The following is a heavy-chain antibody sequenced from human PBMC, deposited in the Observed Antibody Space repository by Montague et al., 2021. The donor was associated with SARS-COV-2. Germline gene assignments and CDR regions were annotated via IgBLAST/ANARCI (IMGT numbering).Heavy chain of an antibody. CDR2: IYYSGST. CDR1: GGSISSSSNY. V-gene: IGHV4-39*01. J-gene: IGHJ4*02. CDR3: ARLNFHITIFGVVSSRVFDY. Sequence: SETLSLTRTVSGGSISSSSNYWGWIRQPPGKGLEWIGNIYYSGSTYYNPSLKSRVTISVDTSKNQFSLKLGSVTAADTAVYYCARLNFHITIFGVVSSRVFDYWGQGTLVTVSS. D-gene: IGHD3-3*01.